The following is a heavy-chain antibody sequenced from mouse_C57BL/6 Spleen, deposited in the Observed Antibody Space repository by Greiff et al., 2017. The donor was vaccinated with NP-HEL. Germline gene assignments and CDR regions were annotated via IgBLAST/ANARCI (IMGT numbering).Heavy chain of an antibody. V-gene: IGHV1-61*01. D-gene: IGHD3-2*02. CDR2: IYPSDSET. CDR1: GYTFTSYW. Sequence: QVQLQQPGAELVRPGSSVKLSCKASGYTFTSYWMDWVKQRPGQGLEWIGNIYPSDSETHYNQKFKDKATLTVDKSSSTAYMQLSSLTSEDSAVYSCAREKAGYYFDYWGQGTTLTVSS. J-gene: IGHJ2*01. CDR3: AREKAGYYFDY.